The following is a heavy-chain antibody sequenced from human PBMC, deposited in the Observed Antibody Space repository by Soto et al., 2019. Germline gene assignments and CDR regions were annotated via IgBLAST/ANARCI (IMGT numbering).Heavy chain of an antibody. CDR3: AMVDVYVTPSPQDV. Sequence: QVQLVQSGAEVKNPGASVKVSCKASGYRFTSYGIGWVRQAPGQGLEWMGWINAYNGNTNYAQNLQGRVTLTTDTSXSTAYMERRSLRSNDTAVYYCAMVDVYVTPSPQDVWGQGTTVTVSS. CDR1: GYRFTSYG. J-gene: IGHJ6*02. V-gene: IGHV1-18*01. D-gene: IGHD3-16*01. CDR2: INAYNGNT.